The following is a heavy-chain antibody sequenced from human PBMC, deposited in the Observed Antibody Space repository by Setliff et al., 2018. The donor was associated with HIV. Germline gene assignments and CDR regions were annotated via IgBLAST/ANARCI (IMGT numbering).Heavy chain of an antibody. CDR3: ARGKYYYDSSGYYLPGY. V-gene: IGHV1-69*05. J-gene: IGHJ4*02. D-gene: IGHD3-22*01. CDR1: GGTFSSNA. CDR2: IIPIFGTA. Sequence: ASVKVSCKASGGTFSSNAISWVRQAPGQGLEWMGGIIPIFGTANYAQKFQGRVTITTDESTTTAYMELRSLRSEDTAVYYCARGKYYYDSSGYYLPGYWGQGTLVTVSS.